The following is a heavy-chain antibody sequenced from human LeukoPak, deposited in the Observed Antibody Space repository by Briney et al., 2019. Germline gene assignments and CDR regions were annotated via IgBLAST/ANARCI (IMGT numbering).Heavy chain of an antibody. Sequence: GGSLRLSCAAAGFTFSDYYMSWIRQAPGKGLEWVSYISSSGSTIYYADSVKGRFTISRDNAKNPLYLQMNSLRAEDTAVYYCARDPPGGQYCSSTSCFFDYWGQGTLVTVSS. CDR2: ISSSGSTI. D-gene: IGHD2-2*01. V-gene: IGHV3-11*01. CDR1: GFTFSDYY. J-gene: IGHJ4*02. CDR3: ARDPPGGQYCSSTSCFFDY.